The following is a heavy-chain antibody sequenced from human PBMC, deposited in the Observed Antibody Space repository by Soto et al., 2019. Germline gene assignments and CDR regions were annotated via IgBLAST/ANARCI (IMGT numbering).Heavy chain of an antibody. J-gene: IGHJ5*02. CDR2: ISGSGGGT. CDR3: ANSRGGPTTVVSFSLAADNWFDP. D-gene: IGHD4-17*01. CDR1: GFTFSSYA. V-gene: IGHV3-23*01. Sequence: PGGSLILSCASSGFTFSSYARSLVRQAPGKGLEWVSAISGSGGGTYYADSGKGRFTISRDNSKNTLYLQMNSLRAEDTAVYYCANSRGGPTTVVSFSLAADNWFDPWGQGTLVTVSS.